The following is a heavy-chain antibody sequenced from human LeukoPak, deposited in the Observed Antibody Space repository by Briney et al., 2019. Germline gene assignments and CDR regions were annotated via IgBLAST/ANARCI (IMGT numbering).Heavy chain of an antibody. J-gene: IGHJ4*02. Sequence: KPSETLSLTCAVSGYSISSGYYWGWIRQPPGKGLEWIGSFFHSGSTHYNTSLRRRVTMSVDTSKNQFTLKLTSMTAADTAVYYCAGDREKSSNWGNFDYWGQGTLVTVSS. CDR2: FFHSGST. CDR3: AGDREKSSNWGNFDY. D-gene: IGHD6-13*01. V-gene: IGHV4-38-2*02. CDR1: GYSISSGYY.